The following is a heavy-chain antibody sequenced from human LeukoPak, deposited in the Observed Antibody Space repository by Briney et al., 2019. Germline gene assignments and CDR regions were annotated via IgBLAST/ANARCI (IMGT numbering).Heavy chain of an antibody. CDR3: ARGGYYYDSSSLVDY. J-gene: IGHJ4*02. CDR2: INYSGST. CDR1: GGSISSYY. V-gene: IGHV4-59*01. D-gene: IGHD3-22*01. Sequence: PSETLSLTCTVSGGSISSYYWSWIRPPPGKGLEWIGYINYSGSTNYNPSLKSRVTISVDTSKNQFSLKLSSVTAADTAVYYCARGGYYYDSSSLVDYWGQGTLVTVSS.